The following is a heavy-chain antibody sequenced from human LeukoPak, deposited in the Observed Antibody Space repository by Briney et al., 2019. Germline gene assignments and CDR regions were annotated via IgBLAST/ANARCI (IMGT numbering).Heavy chain of an antibody. Sequence: SETLSLTCTVSGGSISSYYWSWIRQPAGKGLEWIGRIYTSGSTNYNPSLKSRVTMSVDTSKNQFSLKQSSVTAADTAVYYCARDRLGYCSGGSCYLGYYFDYWGQGTLVTVSS. CDR1: GGSISSYY. V-gene: IGHV4-4*07. CDR3: ARDRLGYCSGGSCYLGYYFDY. CDR2: IYTSGST. J-gene: IGHJ4*02. D-gene: IGHD2-15*01.